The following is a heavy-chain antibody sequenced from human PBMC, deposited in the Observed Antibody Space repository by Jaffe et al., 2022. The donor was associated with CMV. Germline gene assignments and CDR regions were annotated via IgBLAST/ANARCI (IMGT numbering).Heavy chain of an antibody. CDR3: ARFRPHSGSYYRRGWFDP. CDR1: GYTFTSYG. D-gene: IGHD1-26*01. V-gene: IGHV1-18*04. Sequence: QVQLVQSGAEVKKPGASVKVSCKASGYTFTSYGISWVRQAPGQGLEWMGWISAYNGNTNYAQKLQGRVTMTTDTSTSTAYMELRSLRSDDTAVYYCARFRPHSGSYYRRGWFDPWGQGTLVTVSS. J-gene: IGHJ5*02. CDR2: ISAYNGNT.